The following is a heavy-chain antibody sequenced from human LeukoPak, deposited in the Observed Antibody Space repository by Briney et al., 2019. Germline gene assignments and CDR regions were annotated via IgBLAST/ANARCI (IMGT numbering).Heavy chain of an antibody. V-gene: IGHV1-69*05. CDR3: ARDDGLLWFGESWEFGY. D-gene: IGHD3-10*01. Sequence: ASVKVSCKASGGTFSSYAISWVRQAPGQGLEWMGGIIPIFGTANYAQKFQGRVTMTRDMSTSTVYMELSSLRSEDTAVYYCARDDGLLWFGESWEFGYWGQGTLVTVSS. CDR2: IIPIFGTA. CDR1: GGTFSSYA. J-gene: IGHJ4*02.